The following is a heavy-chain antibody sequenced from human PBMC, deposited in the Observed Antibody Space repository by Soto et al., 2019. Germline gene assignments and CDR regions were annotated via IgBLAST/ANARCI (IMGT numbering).Heavy chain of an antibody. J-gene: IGHJ4*02. CDR3: ARGTRAYYDYAWGNLYYFDY. CDR2: ISSSSSYI. Sequence: PGGSLRLSCAASGFTFSSYSMNWVRQAPGKGLEWVSSISSSSSYIYYADSVKGRFTISRDNAKNSLYLQMNSLRAEDTAVYYCARGTRAYYDYAWGNLYYFDYWGPGT. V-gene: IGHV3-21*01. D-gene: IGHD3-16*01. CDR1: GFTFSSYS.